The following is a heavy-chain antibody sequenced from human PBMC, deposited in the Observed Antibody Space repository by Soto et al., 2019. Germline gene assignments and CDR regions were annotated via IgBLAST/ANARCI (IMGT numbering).Heavy chain of an antibody. CDR1: GFTFSSYG. V-gene: IGHV3-33*01. CDR2: IWYDGSNK. J-gene: IGHJ4*02. CDR3: AREGVAATALDY. D-gene: IGHD2-15*01. Sequence: QVQLVESGGGVVQPGRSLRLSCAASGFTFSSYGMHWVRQAPGKGLEWVAVIWYDGSNKYYADSVKGRFTISRDNSKNTLYLQMNSLRAEDTAVYYCAREGVAATALDYWGQVTLVTGSS.